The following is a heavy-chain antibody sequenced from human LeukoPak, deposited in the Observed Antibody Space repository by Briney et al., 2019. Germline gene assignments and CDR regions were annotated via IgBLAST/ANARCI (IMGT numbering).Heavy chain of an antibody. D-gene: IGHD5-24*01. CDR1: GGSFSGYY. CDR3: ARVDWDGYNLSHRHYFDY. CDR2: INHSGST. J-gene: IGHJ4*02. V-gene: IGHV4-34*01. Sequence: PSETLSLTCAVYGGSFSGYYWSWIRQPPGNGLEWIGEINHSGSTNYNPSLKSRVTISVDTSKNQFSLKLSSVTAADTAVYYCARVDWDGYNLSHRHYFDYWGQGTLVTVSS.